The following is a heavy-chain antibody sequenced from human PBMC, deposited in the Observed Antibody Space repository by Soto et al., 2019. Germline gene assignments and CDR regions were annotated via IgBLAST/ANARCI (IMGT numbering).Heavy chain of an antibody. CDR3: ARGYPPAQNYFGMDV. CDR1: GGSLSAYY. CDR2: INHRRST. V-gene: IGHV4-34*01. Sequence: QVQLQQWGAGLLKPSETLSLTCGGYGGSLSAYYWTWIRQPPGKGLEWIGEINHRRSTNYNPSLKSRVTISVDPPSNQFSLQLSSVTAADTAEYYCARGYPPAQNYFGMDVWGPGTTVIVSS. J-gene: IGHJ6*02.